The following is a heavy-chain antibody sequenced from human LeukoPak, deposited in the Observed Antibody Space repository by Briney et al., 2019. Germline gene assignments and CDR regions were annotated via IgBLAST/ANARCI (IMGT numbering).Heavy chain of an antibody. CDR1: GFTVSSNY. CDR3: AREFYYYDSSGYTNAFDI. D-gene: IGHD3-22*01. CDR2: IYSGGST. V-gene: IGHV3-53*04. Sequence: GGSPRLSCAASGFTVSSNYMSWVRQAPGKGLEWVSVIYSGGSTYYADSVKGRFTISRHNSKNTLYLQMNSLRAEDTAVYYCAREFYYYDSSGYTNAFDIWGQGTMVTVSS. J-gene: IGHJ3*02.